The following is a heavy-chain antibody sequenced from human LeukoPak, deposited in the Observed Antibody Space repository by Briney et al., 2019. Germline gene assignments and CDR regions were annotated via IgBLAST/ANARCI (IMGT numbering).Heavy chain of an antibody. CDR2: ISSGGSTI. V-gene: IGHV3-11*04. D-gene: IGHD1-1*01. CDR3: ARQLDHLSYYFVY. J-gene: IGHJ4*02. Sequence: PGGSLRLSCAASGFTVSSNYMSWVRQAPGKGLEWVSYISSGGSTIYYADSVKGRFSISRDKAKNSLYLQMNSLRAKDTAVYYCARQLDHLSYYFVYWGQGTLVTVSS. CDR1: GFTVSSNY.